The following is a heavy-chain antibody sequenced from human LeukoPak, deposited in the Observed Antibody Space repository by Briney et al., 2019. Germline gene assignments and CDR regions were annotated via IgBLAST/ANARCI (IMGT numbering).Heavy chain of an antibody. D-gene: IGHD6-13*01. CDR3: ARSAAGIAAAGTLDY. V-gene: IGHV4-39*01. CDR1: GGSISSSSYY. CDR2: IYYSGST. Sequence: SETLSLTCTVSGGSISSSSYYWGWIRQPPGKGLEWIGSIYYSGSTYYNPSLKSRATISVDTSKNQFSLKLSSVTAADTAVYYCARSAAGIAAAGTLDYWGQGTLVTVSS. J-gene: IGHJ4*02.